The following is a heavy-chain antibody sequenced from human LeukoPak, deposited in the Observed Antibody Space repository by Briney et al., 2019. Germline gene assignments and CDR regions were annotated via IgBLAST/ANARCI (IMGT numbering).Heavy chain of an antibody. CDR3: ARRYDSTLYSYYYMDV. CDR1: GGSISSYY. CDR2: IYYSGST. D-gene: IGHD3-22*01. V-gene: IGHV4-59*08. J-gene: IGHJ6*03. Sequence: SETLSLTCTVSGGSISSYYWSWIRQRPGKGLEWVGYIYYSGSTNYNPSLKSRVTISVDTSKNQFSLKLSSVTAADTAVYYCARRYDSTLYSYYYMDVWGKGTTVTVSS.